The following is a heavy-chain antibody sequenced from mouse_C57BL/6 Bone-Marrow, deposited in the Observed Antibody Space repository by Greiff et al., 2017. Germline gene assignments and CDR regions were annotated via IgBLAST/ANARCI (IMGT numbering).Heavy chain of an antibody. D-gene: IGHD1-2*01. V-gene: IGHV5-2*01. J-gene: IGHJ3*01. CDR2: INSDGGST. CDR1: EYEFPSHD. Sequence: EVKLVESGGGLVQPGASLKLSCESNEYEFPSHDMSWVRKTPEKRLELVAAINSDGGSTYYPDTMARRFIITRDNTKETLYLQVGRLRSEDTALYYCARRAPLQRESLAWFAYWGQGTLVTVSA. CDR3: ARRAPLQRESLAWFAY.